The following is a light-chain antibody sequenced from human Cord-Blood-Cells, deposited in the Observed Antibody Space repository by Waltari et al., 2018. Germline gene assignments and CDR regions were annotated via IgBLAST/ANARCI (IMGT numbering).Light chain of an antibody. Sequence: DIQMTQYPSSLSASVEDRVTITCQASQDISNYLNWYQQKPGQAPKLLIYDASNLETGVPSRFSGSGSGTDFTFTISSLQPEDIATYYCQQYDNLPSYTFGQGTKLEIK. J-gene: IGKJ2*01. CDR1: QDISNY. CDR3: QQYDNLPSYT. V-gene: IGKV1-33*01. CDR2: DAS.